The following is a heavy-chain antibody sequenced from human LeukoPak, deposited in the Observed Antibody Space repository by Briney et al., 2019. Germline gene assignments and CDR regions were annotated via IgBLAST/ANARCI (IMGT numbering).Heavy chain of an antibody. V-gene: IGHV3-23*01. D-gene: IGHD1-26*01. J-gene: IGHJ4*02. CDR1: GFTFSTYA. Sequence: PGGSLRLSCAASGFTFSTYAMNWVRQAPGKGLEWVSAISGSGGSTYYADSVKGRFTISRDNSKNTLYLQMNSLRAEDTAVYYCAKDPPAPIVGATTGNYWGQGTLVTVSS. CDR3: AKDPPAPIVGATTGNY. CDR2: ISGSGGST.